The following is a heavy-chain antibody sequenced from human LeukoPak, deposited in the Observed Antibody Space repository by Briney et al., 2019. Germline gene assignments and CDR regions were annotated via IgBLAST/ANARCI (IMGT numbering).Heavy chain of an antibody. Sequence: GGSLRLSCAASGFMFANYGMTWVRQAPGQGLEWVAKLNPDDSSTEYLDSVKGRLTISRDNAKNSMYLQMTSLRVEDTAVYFCARLSRGGARDFSAFDIWGQGILVTVSS. D-gene: IGHD4/OR15-4a*01. J-gene: IGHJ3*02. CDR2: LNPDDSST. V-gene: IGHV3-7*01. CDR1: GFMFANYG. CDR3: ARLSRGGARDFSAFDI.